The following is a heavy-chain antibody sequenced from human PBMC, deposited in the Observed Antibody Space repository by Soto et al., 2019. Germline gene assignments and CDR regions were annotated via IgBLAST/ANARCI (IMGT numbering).Heavy chain of an antibody. CDR1: GFTVSSNY. Sequence: GGFLRLSCAASGFTVSSNYMSWVRQAPGKGLEWVSVIYSGGTTFYADSVKGRFTISRHNSKNTLDLQMNSLRDEDTAVYYCARGTGDCTSTSCLRPFDIWGQGTMVTVSS. J-gene: IGHJ3*02. D-gene: IGHD2-2*01. CDR3: ARGTGDCTSTSCLRPFDI. CDR2: IYSGGTT. V-gene: IGHV3-53*04.